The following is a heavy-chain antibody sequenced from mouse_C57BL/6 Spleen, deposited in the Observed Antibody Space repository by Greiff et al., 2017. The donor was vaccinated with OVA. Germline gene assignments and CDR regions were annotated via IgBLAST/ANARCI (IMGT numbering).Heavy chain of an antibody. CDR2: ILPSIGRT. D-gene: IGHD1-1*01. CDR1: DSEVFPIAY. Sequence: LQEPGSELRSPGSSVKLSCKDFDSEVFPIAYMSWVRQKPGHGFEWIGGILPSIGRTIYGEKFEDKATLDADTLSNTAYLELNSLTSEDSAIYYCARRGYYYGDWYFDVWGTGTTVTVSS. CDR3: ARRGYYYGDWYFDV. J-gene: IGHJ1*03. V-gene: IGHV15-2*01.